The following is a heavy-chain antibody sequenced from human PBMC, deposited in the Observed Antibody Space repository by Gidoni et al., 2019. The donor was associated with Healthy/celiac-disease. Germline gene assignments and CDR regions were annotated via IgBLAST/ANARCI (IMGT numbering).Heavy chain of an antibody. J-gene: IGHJ4*02. CDR1: AVTFRSYC. V-gene: IGHV3-74*01. CDR3: ARDRSQWLVSGGIDY. CDR2: INSDGSST. D-gene: IGHD6-19*01. Sequence: ELQLVDYGGGLVQPGGSLRRSCASSAVTFRSYCMHWVRQAPGNGLVWVSRINSDGSSTSYADSVKDRLTISSDKAKNTLYLQMHSLRAEDTAVYYCARDRSQWLVSGGIDYWGQGTLVTVSS.